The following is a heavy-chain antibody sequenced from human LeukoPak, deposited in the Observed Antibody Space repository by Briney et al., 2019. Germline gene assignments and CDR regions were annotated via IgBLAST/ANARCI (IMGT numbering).Heavy chain of an antibody. CDR2: INRSGST. J-gene: IGHJ5*02. CDR3: ARGGFVVVVPAAKPAWFDP. D-gene: IGHD2-2*01. CDR1: GGSFSGYY. V-gene: IGHV4-34*01. Sequence: PSGTLSLTCAVYGGSFSGYYWSWIRQTPGKGLEWIGEINRSGSTNYNPSLKSRVTISVDTSKNQFSLKLSSVTAADTAVYYCARGGFVVVVPAAKPAWFDPWGQGTLVTVSS.